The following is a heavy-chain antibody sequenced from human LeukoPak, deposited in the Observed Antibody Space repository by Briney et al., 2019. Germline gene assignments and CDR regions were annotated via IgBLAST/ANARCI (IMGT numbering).Heavy chain of an antibody. CDR2: ITSSSSYI. CDR1: GFTFSSYT. Sequence: PGGSLRLSCAASGFTFSSYTMNWVRQAPGKGLEWVSSITSSSSYIYYADSVKGRFTISRDNAKNSLYLQMNSLRAEDTAVYYCATDDYGAQDYWGQGTLVTVSS. CDR3: ATDDYGAQDY. J-gene: IGHJ4*02. D-gene: IGHD4-17*01. V-gene: IGHV3-21*01.